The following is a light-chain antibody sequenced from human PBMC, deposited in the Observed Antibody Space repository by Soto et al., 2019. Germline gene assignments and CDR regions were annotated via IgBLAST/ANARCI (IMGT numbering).Light chain of an antibody. CDR3: GSWDSSLSAYV. V-gene: IGLV1-51*01. CDR1: SSNIGGNS. Sequence: HSVVTQPPSVTAAPGQKFTISFSGSSSNIGGNSVSWYQQLPGTAPKLLIYDDNKRPSGIPDRFSGSKSGTSATLGITGFQTGDDADYYCGSWDSSLSAYVFGTGTKVTAL. CDR2: DDN. J-gene: IGLJ1*01.